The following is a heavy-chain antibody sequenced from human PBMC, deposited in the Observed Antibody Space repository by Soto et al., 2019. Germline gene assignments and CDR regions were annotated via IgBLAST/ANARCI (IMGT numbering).Heavy chain of an antibody. Sequence: QVQLVQSGAEVKKPGSSVKVSCKASGGTFSSYTISWVRQAPGQGLEWMGRIIPILGIANYAQKFQGRVTITADQSTSTAYLDLSSLRSEDTAVYYCARDCSFLPGITGTLVGAFDIWGQGTMVTVSS. D-gene: IGHD1-20*01. CDR2: IIPILGIA. CDR3: ARDCSFLPGITGTLVGAFDI. V-gene: IGHV1-69*08. CDR1: GGTFSSYT. J-gene: IGHJ3*02.